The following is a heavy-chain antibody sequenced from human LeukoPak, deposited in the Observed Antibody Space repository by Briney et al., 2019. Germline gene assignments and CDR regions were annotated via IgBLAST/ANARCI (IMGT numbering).Heavy chain of an antibody. Sequence: GSLRLSCAASGFTFSSYAMSWVRQAPGKGLEWIGEINHSGSTNYNPSLKSRVTISVDTSKNQFSLKLSSVTAADTAVYYCARGRKDYYDSSGYYYRNLYYFDYWGQGTLVTVSS. CDR3: ARGRKDYYDSSGYYYRNLYYFDY. D-gene: IGHD3-22*01. CDR2: INHSGST. CDR1: GFTFSSYA. V-gene: IGHV4-34*01. J-gene: IGHJ4*02.